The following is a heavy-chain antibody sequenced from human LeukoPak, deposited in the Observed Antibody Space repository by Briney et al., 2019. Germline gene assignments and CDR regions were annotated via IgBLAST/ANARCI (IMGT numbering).Heavy chain of an antibody. CDR2: ISWGGGST. Sequence: GGSLRLSCAASGFTFDDYTMHWVRQAPGKGLEWVSLISWGGGSTYYADSVKGRFTISRDNSKNSLYLQMNSLRTEDTALYYCAKASVGDYYDSSGYYYLPDYWGQGTLVTVSS. D-gene: IGHD3-22*01. J-gene: IGHJ4*02. CDR3: AKASVGDYYDSSGYYYLPDY. V-gene: IGHV3-43*01. CDR1: GFTFDDYT.